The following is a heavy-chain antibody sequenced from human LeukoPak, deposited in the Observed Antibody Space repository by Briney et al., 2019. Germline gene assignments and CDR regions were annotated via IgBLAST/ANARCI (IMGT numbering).Heavy chain of an antibody. CDR2: IYYSGST. D-gene: IGHD1-26*01. CDR3: ARWYSHGRYFDY. CDR1: GGSISSYY. J-gene: IGHJ4*03. V-gene: IGHV4-59*01. Sequence: SETLSLTCTVSGGSISSYYWSWIRQPPGKGLEWIGYIYYSGSTNYNPSLKSRVTIPVDTSKNQFSLKLSSVTAADTAVYYCARWYSHGRYFDYWGQGALVTVSS.